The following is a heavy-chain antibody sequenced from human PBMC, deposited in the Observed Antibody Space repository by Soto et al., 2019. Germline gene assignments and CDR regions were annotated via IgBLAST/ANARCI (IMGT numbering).Heavy chain of an antibody. V-gene: IGHV4-30-4*01. CDR3: AREVGAVDYSSSSDAFDI. J-gene: IGHJ3*02. CDR1: GGSISSGDYY. D-gene: IGHD6-6*01. CDR2: IYYSGII. Sequence: QVQLQESGPGLVKPSQTLSLTCSVSGGSISSGDYYWSWIRQPPGKGLEWIAYIYYSGIIYYNPSLKSRGTMSRDTSKNQFFLNLDSVTAADTAVYYCAREVGAVDYSSSSDAFDIWGQGTMVTVSS.